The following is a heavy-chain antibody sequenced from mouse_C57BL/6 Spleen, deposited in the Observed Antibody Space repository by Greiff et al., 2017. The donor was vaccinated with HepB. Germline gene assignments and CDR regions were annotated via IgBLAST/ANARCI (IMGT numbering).Heavy chain of an antibody. Sequence: EVQLVESGGGLVKPGGSLKLSCAASGFTFSDYGMHWVRQAPEKGLEWVAYISSGSSTIYYADTVKGRFTISRDNAKNTLFLQMTSLRSEDTAMYYCARPEGKGVAWFAYWGQGTLVTVSA. D-gene: IGHD1-3*01. CDR3: ARPEGKGVAWFAY. CDR1: GFTFSDYG. J-gene: IGHJ3*01. CDR2: ISSGSSTI. V-gene: IGHV5-17*01.